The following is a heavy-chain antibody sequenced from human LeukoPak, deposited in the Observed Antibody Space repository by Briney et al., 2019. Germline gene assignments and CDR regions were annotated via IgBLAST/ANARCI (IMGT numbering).Heavy chain of an antibody. CDR2: IYSGGST. J-gene: IGHJ4*02. D-gene: IGHD3-10*01. Sequence: GGSLRLSCAASGFTVSSNYMSWVRQAPGKGLEWVSLIYSGGSTYYADSVKGRFTISRDNSRNTLYLQMNSLRAEDTAVYYCARDLLRGXTGGYWGQGTLVTVSS. V-gene: IGHV3-53*01. CDR1: GFTVSSNY. CDR3: ARDLLRGXTGGY.